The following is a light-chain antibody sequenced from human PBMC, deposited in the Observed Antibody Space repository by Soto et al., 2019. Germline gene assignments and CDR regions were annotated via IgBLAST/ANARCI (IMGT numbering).Light chain of an antibody. CDR1: QGISSY. J-gene: IGKJ1*01. CDR3: RKYYSYPRT. V-gene: IGKV1-8*01. Sequence: AIRMTQSPSSFSSSTGDRVTITCRASQGISSYLAWYQQKPGKAPKLLIYAASTMHSGVPSRFSGSGSGTDFTISILCLQSEEFSSCHCRKYYSYPRTFGQGTKVEIK. CDR2: AAS.